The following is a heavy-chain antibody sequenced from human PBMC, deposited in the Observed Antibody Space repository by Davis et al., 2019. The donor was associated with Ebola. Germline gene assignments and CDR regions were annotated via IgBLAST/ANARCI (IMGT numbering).Heavy chain of an antibody. CDR2: INPNSGGT. CDR1: GYTLTDYQ. D-gene: IGHD3-3*01. V-gene: IGHV1-2*04. J-gene: IGHJ4*02. Sequence: ASVKVSCKASGYTLTDYQMHWVRQAPGQGLEWMGWINPNSGGTNYAQKFQGWVTMTRDTSISTAYMELSRLRSDDTAVYYCARERGGDFWSGWGFDYWGQGTLVTVSS. CDR3: ARERGGDFWSGWGFDY.